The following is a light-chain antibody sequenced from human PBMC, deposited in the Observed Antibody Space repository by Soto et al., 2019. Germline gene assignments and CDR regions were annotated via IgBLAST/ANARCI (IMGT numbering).Light chain of an antibody. CDR2: GAS. V-gene: IGKV3-20*01. CDR3: QQYGSSPRT. Sequence: EIVLTQSPGTVSLSSGQRTTLSCRASQSVGTSYLAWYQQKPGQAPRLLIYGASSRATGIPDRFSGSGSGTDFTLTISRLEPEDSAVYYCQQYGSSPRTFGQGTKV. CDR1: QSVGTSY. J-gene: IGKJ1*01.